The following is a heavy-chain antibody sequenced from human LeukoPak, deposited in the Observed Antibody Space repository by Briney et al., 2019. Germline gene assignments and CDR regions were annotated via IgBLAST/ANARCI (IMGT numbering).Heavy chain of an antibody. CDR1: GYTFTGYY. V-gene: IGHV1-2*06. Sequence: ASVKVSCKASGYTFTGYYMHWVRQAPGQGLEWMGRINPNSGDTNSAQKFQGRVTMTRGTSTSTVYMELSSLRSEDTAVFYCARAISPNGSGTNSALDVWGQGTTVTVSS. D-gene: IGHD3-10*01. J-gene: IGHJ6*02. CDR3: ARAISPNGSGTNSALDV. CDR2: INPNSGDT.